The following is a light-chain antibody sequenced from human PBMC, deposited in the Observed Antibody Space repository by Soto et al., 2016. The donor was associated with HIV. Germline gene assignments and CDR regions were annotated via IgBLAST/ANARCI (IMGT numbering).Light chain of an antibody. CDR3: QVWDSGSDHVV. CDR2: DDS. Sequence: SYVLTQPPSVSVAPAKTATITCGGNNIGSKSVHWYQQKPGQAPVLVVSDDSERPSGIPERFSGSNSGNAATLIISGVDAGDEADYYCQVWDSGSDHVVFGGGTKLTVL. V-gene: IGLV3-21*03. CDR1: NIGSKS. J-gene: IGLJ2*01.